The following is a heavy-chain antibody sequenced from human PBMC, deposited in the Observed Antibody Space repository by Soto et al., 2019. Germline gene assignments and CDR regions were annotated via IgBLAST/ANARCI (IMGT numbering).Heavy chain of an antibody. Sequence: GGSLRLSCAASGFTFSSYWMHWVRQAPGKGLVWVSRINSDGSSTSYADSVKGRFTISRDNAKNTLYLQMNSLRAEDTAVYYCAVDPPIFGVVVHTDFLDVWGKGTPVTV. V-gene: IGHV3-74*01. CDR3: AVDPPIFGVVVHTDFLDV. D-gene: IGHD3-3*01. CDR1: GFTFSSYW. CDR2: INSDGSST. J-gene: IGHJ6*03.